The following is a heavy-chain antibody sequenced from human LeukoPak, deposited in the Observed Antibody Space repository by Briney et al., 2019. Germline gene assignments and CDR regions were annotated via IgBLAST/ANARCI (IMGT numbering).Heavy chain of an antibody. Sequence: GGSLRLSCAASEFSVSHNYMSWVRQAPGKGLEWVSVIHSDGTTHYADSVKGRFTISRDNSKNTLCLQMNSLRVEDTAMYYCARETGYSTSWYAYYFDYWGQGTLVTVAS. D-gene: IGHD6-13*01. CDR2: IHSDGTT. CDR3: ARETGYSTSWYAYYFDY. V-gene: IGHV3-53*01. CDR1: EFSVSHNY. J-gene: IGHJ4*02.